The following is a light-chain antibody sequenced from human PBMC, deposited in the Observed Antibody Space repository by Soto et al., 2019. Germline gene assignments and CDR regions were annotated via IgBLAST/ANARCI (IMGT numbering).Light chain of an antibody. V-gene: IGKV4-1*01. Sequence: DIVMTQSPDSLAMSLGERATINCKSSQNVLYSSNNKNYLAWYQQKPGQPPKLLIYWASTRESGVPDRFSGSGSGTDFTLSISSLQAEDVAVYYCQHYYNIPHTFGQGTNLEIK. J-gene: IGKJ2*01. CDR3: QHYYNIPHT. CDR2: WAS. CDR1: QNVLYSSNNKNY.